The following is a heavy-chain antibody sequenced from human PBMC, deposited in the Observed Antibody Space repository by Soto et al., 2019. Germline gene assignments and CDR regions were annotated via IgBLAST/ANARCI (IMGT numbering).Heavy chain of an antibody. V-gene: IGHV4-31*03. CDR1: GGSINSGGYC. J-gene: IGHJ4*02. Sequence: QVQLQESGPGLVKPSQTLSLTCTVSGGSINSGGYCWSWIRQHPGKGLDWIGCISYGGSTSYNPSLKSRVTISVDTSKNQFSLKLTSVTAADTSVYYCSRGIRVWGQGALITVSS. CDR3: SRGIRV. D-gene: IGHD5-18*01. CDR2: ISYGGST.